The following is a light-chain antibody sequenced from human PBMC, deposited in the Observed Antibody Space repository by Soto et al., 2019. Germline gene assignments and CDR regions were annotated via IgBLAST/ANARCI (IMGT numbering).Light chain of an antibody. Sequence: QSVLTQPPSVSAAPGQKVTISCSGSSSNIGNNYVSWYQQLPGTAPKLLIYYDDLLPSGVSDRFSGSKSGTSASLAISGLQSEDEADYYCAAWDDSLNGVVFGGGTKVTVL. CDR2: YDD. V-gene: IGLV1-36*01. CDR3: AAWDDSLNGVV. J-gene: IGLJ2*01. CDR1: SSNIGNNY.